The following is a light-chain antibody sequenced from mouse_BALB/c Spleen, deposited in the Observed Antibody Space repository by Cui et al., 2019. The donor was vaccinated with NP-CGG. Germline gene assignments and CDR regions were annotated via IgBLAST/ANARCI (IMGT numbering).Light chain of an antibody. CDR2: GTN. J-gene: IGLJ1*01. CDR3: SLWYSNHWV. CDR1: TGAVTTSNY. V-gene: IGLV1*01. Sequence: QAVVTQESALTTSPGETVTLTCRSSTGAVTTSNYANWVQEKPDHLFTVLIGGTNNRDPGVPARFSGSLIGDKAALTITGAQTEDEAIYFCSLWYSNHWVFSGGTKLTVL.